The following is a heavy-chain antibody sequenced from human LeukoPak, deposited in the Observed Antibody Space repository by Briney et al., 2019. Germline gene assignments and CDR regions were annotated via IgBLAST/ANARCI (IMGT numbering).Heavy chain of an antibody. V-gene: IGHV1-69*13. CDR3: ARGWLGETTVVTPYDY. CDR2: IIPILGTA. Sequence: ASVKVSCKASGGTFSNYAINWVRQAPGQGLEWMGGIIPILGTAHYAQKFQGRVTITADESTSTAYMEMRSLRSEDTAVYYCARGWLGETTVVTPYDYWGQGTLVTVSS. CDR1: GGTFSNYA. D-gene: IGHD4-23*01. J-gene: IGHJ4*02.